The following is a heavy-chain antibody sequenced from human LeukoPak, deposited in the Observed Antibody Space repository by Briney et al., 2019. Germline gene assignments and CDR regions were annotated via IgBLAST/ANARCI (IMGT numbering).Heavy chain of an antibody. V-gene: IGHV4-39*07. Sequence: SETLSLTCTVSDGSISSSSYYWGWIRQPPGKGLEWIGSIYYSGSTYYNPSLKSRVTISVDTSKNQFSLKLSSVTAADTAVYYCARGRYSSGDWGQGTLVTVSS. J-gene: IGHJ4*02. CDR2: IYYSGST. CDR3: ARGRYSSGD. CDR1: DGSISSSSYY. D-gene: IGHD6-19*01.